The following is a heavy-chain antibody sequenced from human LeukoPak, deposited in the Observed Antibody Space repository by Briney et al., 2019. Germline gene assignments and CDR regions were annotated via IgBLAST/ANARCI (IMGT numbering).Heavy chain of an antibody. Sequence: GGSLRLSCAASGFTFSSYWMSWVRQAPGKGLERVANIKQDGSEKYYVDSVKGRFTISRDNAKNSLYLQMNSPRAEDTAVYYCARDVVVVPAAIPGLYYYYGMDVWGQGTTVTVSS. CDR2: IKQDGSEK. CDR3: ARDVVVVPAAIPGLYYYYGMDV. V-gene: IGHV3-7*01. J-gene: IGHJ6*02. D-gene: IGHD2-2*02. CDR1: GFTFSSYW.